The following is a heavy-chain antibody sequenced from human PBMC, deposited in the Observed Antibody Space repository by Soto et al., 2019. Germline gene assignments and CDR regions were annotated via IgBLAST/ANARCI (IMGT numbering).Heavy chain of an antibody. J-gene: IGHJ6*02. D-gene: IGHD3-22*01. CDR1: GFTFSSYG. CDR2: ISYDGSNK. V-gene: IGHV3-30*18. CDR3: AKDKGLDYYDSSGYYYYYYGMDV. Sequence: PGGSLRLSCAASGFTFSSYGMHWVRQAPGKGLEWVAVISYDGSNKYYADSVKGRFTISRDNSKNTLYLQMNSLRAEDTAVYYCAKDKGLDYYDSSGYYYYYYGMDVWGQGTTVTVSS.